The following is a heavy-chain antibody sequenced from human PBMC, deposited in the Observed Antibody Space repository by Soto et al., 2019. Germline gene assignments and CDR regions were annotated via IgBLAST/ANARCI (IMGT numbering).Heavy chain of an antibody. Sequence: GGSLRLSCVASGFTFSYYGMNWVRQAPGKGLDWVSAISGNGEKTYYADSVKGRFTISRDNSKNTLYLQMNSLRAEDTAVYYCAKHNYYASGIYQLPGWFDPWGQGTRVTVSS. CDR1: GFTFSYYG. D-gene: IGHD3-10*01. CDR2: ISGNGEKT. V-gene: IGHV3-23*01. J-gene: IGHJ5*02. CDR3: AKHNYYASGIYQLPGWFDP.